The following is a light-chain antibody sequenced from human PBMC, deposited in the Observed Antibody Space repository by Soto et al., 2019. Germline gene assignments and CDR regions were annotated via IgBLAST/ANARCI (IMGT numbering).Light chain of an antibody. V-gene: IGLV2-14*01. Sequence: QSALAQPASVSGSPGQSITISGTGTSSDVGGYNYVSWYQQYPGKAPKLMIYGVTNRPSGVSNRFSGSKTGNTASLTISGLQAEDEAYYYCFSHRSGDSHVFGTGTRSPS. CDR1: SSDVGGYNY. CDR3: FSHRSGDSHV. CDR2: GVT. J-gene: IGLJ1*01.